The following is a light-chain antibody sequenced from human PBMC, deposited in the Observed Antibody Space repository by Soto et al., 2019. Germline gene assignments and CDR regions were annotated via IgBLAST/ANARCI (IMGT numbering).Light chain of an antibody. Sequence: EIVMTQSPATLSVSPGERATLSCRASQSVSSNLAWYQQNPGQAPRLLIYGASTRATGIPARFSGSGSGTAFTLTISSLQSEDFAVYYCQQYNNWPFTFGGGTKVEIK. J-gene: IGKJ4*01. CDR1: QSVSSN. CDR2: GAS. V-gene: IGKV3-15*01. CDR3: QQYNNWPFT.